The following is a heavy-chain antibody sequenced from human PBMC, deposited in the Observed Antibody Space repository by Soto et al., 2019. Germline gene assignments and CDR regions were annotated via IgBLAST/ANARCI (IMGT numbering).Heavy chain of an antibody. D-gene: IGHD2-21*02. Sequence: SETLSLTCGVSGGTVASSHWWSCVRQSPGGGLEWIGNVYHTGDTNLNPSLQSRVTISVDKSNNQFSLRLNSLTAADTAVYFCAREIVTAGGNNYFDPWGPGTLVTVSS. J-gene: IGHJ5*02. CDR1: GGTVASSHW. CDR2: VYHTGDT. CDR3: AREIVTAGGNNYFDP. V-gene: IGHV4-4*02.